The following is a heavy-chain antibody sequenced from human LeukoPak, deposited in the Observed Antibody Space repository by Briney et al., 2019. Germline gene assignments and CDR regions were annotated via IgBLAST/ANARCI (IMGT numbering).Heavy chain of an antibody. D-gene: IGHD3-22*01. CDR1: GYTFTSYD. CDR2: ISGYNAKT. V-gene: IGHV1-18*01. J-gene: IGHJ4*02. Sequence: ASVKVSCKASGYTFTSYDISWVRQAPGQGLEWMGWISGYNAKTKYVQKFQGRITMTIDTSTTTAYMELRSLASDDTAVYYCARVRDYYASSDYSDYWGQGTLVTVSS. CDR3: ARVRDYYASSDYSDY.